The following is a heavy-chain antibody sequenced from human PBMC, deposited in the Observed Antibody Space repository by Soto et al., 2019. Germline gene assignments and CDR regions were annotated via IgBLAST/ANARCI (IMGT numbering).Heavy chain of an antibody. J-gene: IGHJ6*02. Sequence: GGSLRLSCAASGFTFSSYWMSWVRQAPGKGLEWVANIKQDGSEKYYVDSVKGRFTISRDNAKNSLYLQMSSLRAEDTAVYYCARNGVAVAGTGYYYYGMDVWGQGTTVTVSS. V-gene: IGHV3-7*01. CDR2: IKQDGSEK. CDR3: ARNGVAVAGTGYYYYGMDV. CDR1: GFTFSSYW. D-gene: IGHD6-19*01.